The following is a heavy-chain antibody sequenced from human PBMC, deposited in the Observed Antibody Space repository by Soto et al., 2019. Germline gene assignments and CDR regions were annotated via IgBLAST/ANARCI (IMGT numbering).Heavy chain of an antibody. V-gene: IGHV3-33*01. J-gene: IGHJ4*02. D-gene: IGHD1-26*01. CDR2: IWYDGSNK. CDR3: ARPRGAVGATTGPFDY. CDR1: GFTFSSYG. Sequence: GGSLRLSCAASGFTFSSYGMHWVRQAPGKGLEWVAVIWYDGSNKYYADSVKGRFTISRDNSKNTLYLQMNSLRAEDTAVYYCARPRGAVGATTGPFDYWGQGTLVTVSS.